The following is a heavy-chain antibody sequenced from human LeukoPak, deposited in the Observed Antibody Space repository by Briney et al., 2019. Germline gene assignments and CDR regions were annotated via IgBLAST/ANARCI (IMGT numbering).Heavy chain of an antibody. Sequence: PSETLSLTCTVSGGSISSSSYYWGWIRQPPGKGLEWIGYIYHSGSTYYNPSLKSRVTISVDRSKNQFSLKLSSVTAADTAVYYCARGPGYSYGYPGVWSRYYYGMDVWGQGTTVTVSS. D-gene: IGHD5-18*01. V-gene: IGHV4-39*07. CDR1: GGSISSSSYY. J-gene: IGHJ6*02. CDR2: IYHSGST. CDR3: ARGPGYSYGYPGVWSRYYYGMDV.